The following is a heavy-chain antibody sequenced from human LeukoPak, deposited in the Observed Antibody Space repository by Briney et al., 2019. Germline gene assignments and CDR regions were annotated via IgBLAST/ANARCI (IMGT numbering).Heavy chain of an antibody. V-gene: IGHV1-18*01. J-gene: IGHJ6*02. CDR2: ISAYNGNT. Sequence: AASVKVSCKASGYTFTSYGISWVRQAPGQGLEWMGWISAYNGNTNYAQKLQGRVTMTTDTSTSTAYMELSRLRSDDTAVYYCARDRLTGDGYYGMDVWGQGTTVTVSS. CDR1: GYTFTSYG. D-gene: IGHD3-9*01. CDR3: ARDRLTGDGYYGMDV.